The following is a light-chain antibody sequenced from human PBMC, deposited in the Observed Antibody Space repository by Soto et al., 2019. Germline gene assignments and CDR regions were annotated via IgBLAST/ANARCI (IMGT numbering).Light chain of an antibody. CDR2: GDS. CDR1: SSNIGANYD. CDR3: QSYDSSLRDWV. V-gene: IGLV1-40*01. Sequence: QSVLTQPPSVSGAPGQRVTISCTGSSSNIGANYDVHWYQHLPGTAPRLLISGDSNRPSGVPDRFSGSKSGTSASLGIAGLQAEDEADYYCQSYDSSLRDWVFGGGIKLTVL. J-gene: IGLJ3*02.